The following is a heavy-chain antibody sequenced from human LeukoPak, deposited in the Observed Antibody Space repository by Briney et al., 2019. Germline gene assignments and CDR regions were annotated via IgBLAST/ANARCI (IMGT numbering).Heavy chain of an antibody. CDR1: GFTFSSYA. Sequence: SGGSLRLSCAASGFTFSSYAMHWVRQAPGKGLEWVAVISYDGSNKYYADSVKGRFTISRDNSKNTLYLQMNSLRAEDTAVYYCARDPSTDFWSGYYLYYFDYWGQGTLVTVSS. CDR3: ARDPSTDFWSGYYLYYFDY. J-gene: IGHJ4*02. V-gene: IGHV3-30*04. CDR2: ISYDGSNK. D-gene: IGHD3-3*01.